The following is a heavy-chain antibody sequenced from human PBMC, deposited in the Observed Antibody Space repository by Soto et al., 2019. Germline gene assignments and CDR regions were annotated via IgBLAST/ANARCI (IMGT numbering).Heavy chain of an antibody. CDR3: ARGRGQWLARGAFDI. CDR2: IYSGGST. CDR1: GFTVSSNY. D-gene: IGHD6-19*01. J-gene: IGHJ3*02. Sequence: GGSLRLSCAASGFTVSSNYMSWVRQAPGKGLEWVSVIYSGGSTYYADSVKGRFTISRDNSKNTLYLQMNSLRAEDTAVYYCARGRGQWLARGAFDIWGQGTMVTVSS. V-gene: IGHV3-66*01.